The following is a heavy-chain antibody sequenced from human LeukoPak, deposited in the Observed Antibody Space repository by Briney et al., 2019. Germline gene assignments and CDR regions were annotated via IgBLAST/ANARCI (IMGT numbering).Heavy chain of an antibody. CDR3: AREDDDYDSSGFYREGYFDY. Sequence: GASVKVSCKASGYTFTSYGISWVRQAPGQGLEWMGWISAYNGNTNYAQKLQGRVTMTTDTSTSTAYMELRSLRSDDTAVYYCAREDDDYDSSGFYREGYFDYWGQGTLVTVSS. V-gene: IGHV1-18*01. J-gene: IGHJ4*02. CDR2: ISAYNGNT. D-gene: IGHD3-22*01. CDR1: GYTFTSYG.